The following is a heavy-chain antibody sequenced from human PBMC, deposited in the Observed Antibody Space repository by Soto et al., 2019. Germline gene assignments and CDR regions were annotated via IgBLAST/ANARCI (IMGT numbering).Heavy chain of an antibody. Sequence: QVQLVQSGAEVKKPGSSVKVSCKPSGGTFSSYAISWVRQAPGQGLEWMGGIIPIFGTANYAQKFQGRVTITADESTRTAYMELRSMRSEDTAVYCCARRGGGWLLFWGQGTLVTVSS. CDR1: GGTFSSYA. V-gene: IGHV1-69*12. CDR2: IIPIFGTA. J-gene: IGHJ4*02. D-gene: IGHD5-12*01. CDR3: ARRGGGWLLF.